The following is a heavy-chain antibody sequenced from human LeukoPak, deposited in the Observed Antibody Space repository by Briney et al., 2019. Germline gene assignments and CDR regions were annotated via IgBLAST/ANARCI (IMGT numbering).Heavy chain of an antibody. J-gene: IGHJ3*02. V-gene: IGHV4-34*01. CDR3: ARPGTVTDAFDI. CDR1: GFTFSSYG. D-gene: IGHD4-17*01. CDR2: IDHSGST. Sequence: GSLRLSCAASGFTFSSYGMHWVRQAPGKGLEWIGEIDHSGSTNYNPSLKSRVTISVDTSKNQFSLKLSSVTAADTAVYYCARPGTVTDAFDIWGQGTMVTVSS.